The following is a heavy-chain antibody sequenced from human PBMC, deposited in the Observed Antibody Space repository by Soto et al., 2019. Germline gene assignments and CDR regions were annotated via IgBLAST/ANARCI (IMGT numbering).Heavy chain of an antibody. CDR1: GYTFTGYY. Sequence: QVQLVQSGAEVKNPGASVKVSCKASGYTFTGYYMHWVRQAPGQGLEWMGWINPNSGGTNYAQKFQGRVTMTRDTYISTAYMELSRLRSDDTAVYYCARDLIAAAGEPDYWGQGTLVTVSS. CDR2: INPNSGGT. J-gene: IGHJ4*02. V-gene: IGHV1-2*02. D-gene: IGHD6-13*01. CDR3: ARDLIAAAGEPDY.